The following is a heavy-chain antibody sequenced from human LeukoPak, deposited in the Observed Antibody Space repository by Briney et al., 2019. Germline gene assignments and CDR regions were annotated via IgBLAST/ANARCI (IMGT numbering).Heavy chain of an antibody. V-gene: IGHV2-70*17. CDR1: GFSLSTTGMC. J-gene: IGHJ4*02. CDR3: ARISTVVGGFDS. CDR2: IDWDDDK. Sequence: SGPTLVNPTQTLTLTCTFSGFSLSTTGMCVSWIRQPPGKALEWLARIDWDDDKFYSTSLKTRLTISKHTSKNQVVLTMTNMDPVDTATYYCARISTVVGGFDSWGQGTLVTVSS. D-gene: IGHD4-23*01.